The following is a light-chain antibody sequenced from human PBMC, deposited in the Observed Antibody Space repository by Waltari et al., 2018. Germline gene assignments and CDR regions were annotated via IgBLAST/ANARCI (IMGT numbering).Light chain of an antibody. CDR2: LTH. CDR1: LSNIGPHY. J-gene: IGLJ2*01. CDR3: ATRDEGPTVV. Sequence: QSVLTQPPSAPGTPGQSVTISCSGSLSNIGPHYVSWYQQLPGTAPKLLIYLTHQRPSGVPDRFSASKSGTSASLAISGLRFEDEGDYYCATRDEGPTVVFGGGTKVTVL. V-gene: IGLV1-47*01.